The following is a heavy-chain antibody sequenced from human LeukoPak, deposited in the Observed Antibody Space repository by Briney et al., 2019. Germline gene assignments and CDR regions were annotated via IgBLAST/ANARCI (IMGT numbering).Heavy chain of an antibody. CDR2: ISSSGSTR. CDR1: GXTFSSYE. D-gene: IGHD2-2*02. V-gene: IGHV3-48*03. Sequence: GGSLRLSCAASGXTFSSYEMNWVRQASGKGLEWVSYISSSGSTRSNADSVKGRFTISRDNAKNSLYLQMNSLRAEDTAVYYCARGYTSGDYWGQGTLVTVFS. J-gene: IGHJ4*02. CDR3: ARGYTSGDY.